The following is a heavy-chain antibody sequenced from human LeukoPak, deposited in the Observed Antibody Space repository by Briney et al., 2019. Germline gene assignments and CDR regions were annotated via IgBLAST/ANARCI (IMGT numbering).Heavy chain of an antibody. V-gene: IGHV4-39*01. CDR1: GGSISSSSYY. D-gene: IGHD6-19*01. CDR2: IYYSGST. CDR3: ASIAVAGTNFDY. Sequence: PSETLSLTCTVSGGSISSSSYYWGWIRQAPGKGLEWIGSIYYSGSTYYNPSLKSRVTISVDTSKNQFSLKLSSVTAADTAVYYCASIAVAGTNFDYWGQGTLVTVSS. J-gene: IGHJ4*02.